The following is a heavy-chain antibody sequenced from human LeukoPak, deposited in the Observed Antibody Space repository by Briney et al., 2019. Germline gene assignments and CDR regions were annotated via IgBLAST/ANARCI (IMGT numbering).Heavy chain of an antibody. Sequence: GESLRLFCSASGFTFSSYAMNWLRQAPAKGRDWVAVISYYGSNKYYADSVKGRFTISRDNSRNTLYVQMNSLRAEDTAVYYCARVTYTTGTTYADDFWGQGTLVTVSS. J-gene: IGHJ4*02. CDR2: ISYYGSNK. CDR1: GFTFSSYA. D-gene: IGHD1-1*01. CDR3: ARVTYTTGTTYADDF. V-gene: IGHV3-30*04.